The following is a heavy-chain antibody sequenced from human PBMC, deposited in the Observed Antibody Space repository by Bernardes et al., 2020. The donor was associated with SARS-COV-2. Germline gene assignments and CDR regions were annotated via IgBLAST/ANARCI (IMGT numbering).Heavy chain of an antibody. Sequence: GGSLRLSCAASGFAVSSNYVTWVRQAPGTGLEWVSVIYSGGNTYYADSVKGRFTISRDNSRNTFYLQMNSLRVEDTAVYYCARDHTIFGMGDWGQGTLVTVSS. D-gene: IGHD3-3*01. CDR3: ARDHTIFGMGD. CDR1: GFAVSSNY. J-gene: IGHJ4*02. V-gene: IGHV3-53*01. CDR2: IYSGGNT.